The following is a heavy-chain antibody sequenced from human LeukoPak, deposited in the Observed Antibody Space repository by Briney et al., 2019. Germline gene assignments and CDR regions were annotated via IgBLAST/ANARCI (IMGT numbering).Heavy chain of an antibody. CDR2: ISAYNGNT. CDR3: ARETDGYNVGNFDY. J-gene: IGHJ4*02. Sequence: GASVKVSCKASGYTFTSFGISWVRQAPGQGLEWMGWISAYNGNTNYAQKLQGRVTMTTDTFTSTAYMELRSLRSDDTAVYYCARETDGYNVGNFDYWGQGTLVTVSS. D-gene: IGHD5-24*01. CDR1: GYTFTSFG. V-gene: IGHV1-18*01.